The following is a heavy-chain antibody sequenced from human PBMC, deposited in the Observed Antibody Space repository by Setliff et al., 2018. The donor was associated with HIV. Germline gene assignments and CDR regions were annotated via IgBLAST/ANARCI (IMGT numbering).Heavy chain of an antibody. CDR2: VYHGGNT. J-gene: IGHJ3*01. D-gene: IGHD3-22*01. Sequence: SETLSLTCAVSSYSIYSGYYWAWIRQSPGRGPEWIGSVYHGGNTYYNPSPKSRVTISMDTSKNRFSLKLNSVTAADTAVYYCARDRHYYHSGAYGGSRDSFDFWGQGTMVTVSS. CDR3: ARDRHYYHSGAYGGSRDSFDF. CDR1: SYSIYSGYY. V-gene: IGHV4-38-2*02.